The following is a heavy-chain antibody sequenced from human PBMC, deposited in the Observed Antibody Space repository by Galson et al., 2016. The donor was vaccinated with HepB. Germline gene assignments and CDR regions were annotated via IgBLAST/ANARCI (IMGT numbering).Heavy chain of an antibody. J-gene: IGHJ4*02. Sequence: LVKPTQTLTLTCTFSGFSLSTSGVGVGWIRQPPGKGLEWIGSINYSGFTQYNPSLKSRVTISVDTPKNQFSLKVTSVTAADTAVYYCARDPEDCSITGRYYFDYWGQGTLVTVSS. CDR2: INYSGFT. CDR1: GFSLSTSGVG. D-gene: IGHD2-2*01. CDR3: ARDPEDCSITGRYYFDY. V-gene: IGHV4-39*07.